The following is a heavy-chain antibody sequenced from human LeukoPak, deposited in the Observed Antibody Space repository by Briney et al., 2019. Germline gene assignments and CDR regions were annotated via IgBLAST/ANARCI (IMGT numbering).Heavy chain of an antibody. D-gene: IGHD4-17*01. V-gene: IGHV1-18*04. Sequence: GASVKVSCKASGYTFTSYGISWVRQAPGQGLEWMGWTSAYNGNTNYAQKLQGRVTMTTDTSTSTAYMELRSLRSDDTAVYYCARGGYDYGLAGWFDPWGQGTLVTVSS. CDR3: ARGGYDYGLAGWFDP. J-gene: IGHJ5*02. CDR1: GYTFTSYG. CDR2: TSAYNGNT.